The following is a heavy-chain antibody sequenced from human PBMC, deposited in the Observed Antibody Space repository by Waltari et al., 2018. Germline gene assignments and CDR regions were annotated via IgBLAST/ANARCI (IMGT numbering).Heavy chain of an antibody. Sequence: EVRLVESGGGLVEPGGSLRLSCAGSGFTFSTAWMHWARQAPGKGLEWIGRIKSWVSGGTTDYGAPVKGRFTISRDDSKDTVYLQMNSLKTEDTGVYYCGDFTAFDYWGQGSLVIVSS. V-gene: IGHV3-15*01. CDR2: IKSWVSGGTT. CDR1: GFTFSTAW. CDR3: GDFTAFDY. D-gene: IGHD2-8*02. J-gene: IGHJ4*02.